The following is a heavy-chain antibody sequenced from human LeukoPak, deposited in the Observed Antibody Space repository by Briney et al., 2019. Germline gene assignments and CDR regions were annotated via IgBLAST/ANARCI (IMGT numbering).Heavy chain of an antibody. CDR1: GYTFTSYD. D-gene: IGHD1/OR15-1a*01. J-gene: IGHJ3*02. Sequence: GASVKVSCKASGYTFTSYDINWVRQATGQGLEWMGWMNPNSGNTGYAQKFQGRVTMTRNTSISTAYMELSSLRSEDTAVYYCASYGRTEGDAFDIWGQGTMVTVSS. CDR2: MNPNSGNT. CDR3: ASYGRTEGDAFDI. V-gene: IGHV1-8*01.